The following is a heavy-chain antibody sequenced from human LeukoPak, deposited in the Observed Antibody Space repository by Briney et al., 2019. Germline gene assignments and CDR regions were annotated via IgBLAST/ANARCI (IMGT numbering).Heavy chain of an antibody. V-gene: IGHV3-23*01. CDR1: GFTFSHIG. J-gene: IGHJ5*02. CDR2: IHPNGVNT. CDR3: AKALYDSPLTGDP. Sequence: PGGSLRLSCEASGFTFSHIGMAWVRQAPGKGLGWVSSIHPNGVNTHYADSVRGRFTISRDNSKNTLFLQMNSLRVEDTATYYCAKALYDSPLTGDPWGQGTLVTVSS. D-gene: IGHD3-22*01.